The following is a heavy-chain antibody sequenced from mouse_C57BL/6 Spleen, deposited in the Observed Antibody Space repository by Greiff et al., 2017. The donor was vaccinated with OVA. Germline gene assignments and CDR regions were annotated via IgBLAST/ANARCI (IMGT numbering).Heavy chain of an antibody. V-gene: IGHV1-52*01. J-gene: IGHJ3*01. Sequence: QVQLQQPGAELVRPGSSVKLSCKASGYTFTSYWMHWVKQRPIQGLEWIGNFDPSDSETHYNQKFKDKATLTVDKSTSAAYMQLGSLTSRDSAVYYCARPAQATSCTYWGQGGLVTVTA. CDR3: ARPAQATSCTY. CDR1: GYTFTSYW. D-gene: IGHD3-2*02. CDR2: FDPSDSET.